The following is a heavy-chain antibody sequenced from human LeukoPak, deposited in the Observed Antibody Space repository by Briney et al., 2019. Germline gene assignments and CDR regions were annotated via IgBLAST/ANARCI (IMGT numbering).Heavy chain of an antibody. Sequence: SETLSLTCTVSGGSISTYYWSWIRQPPGKGLEWIGYIYYSGSTNYNPSLKSRVTISVDTSKNQFSLKLSSVTAADTAVYYCARIKYSCDSSGYYYVIDYWGQGTLVTVSS. J-gene: IGHJ4*02. D-gene: IGHD3-22*01. V-gene: IGHV4-59*01. CDR3: ARIKYSCDSSGYYYVIDY. CDR1: GGSISTYY. CDR2: IYYSGST.